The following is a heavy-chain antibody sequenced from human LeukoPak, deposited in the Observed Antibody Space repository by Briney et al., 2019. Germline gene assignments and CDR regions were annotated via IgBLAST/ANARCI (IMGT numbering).Heavy chain of an antibody. Sequence: GSLRLSCAASGFTFSSYSMNWVRQPPGKGLEWVSYISSSSSTIYYADSVKGRFTFSKDNSKNTLYLQMNSLRGEDTAIYYCAKGLGVVIDFLVFDNWGQGTLVTVSS. D-gene: IGHD3-3*01. J-gene: IGHJ4*02. V-gene: IGHV3-48*01. CDR1: GFTFSSYS. CDR2: ISSSSSTI. CDR3: AKGLGVVIDFLVFDN.